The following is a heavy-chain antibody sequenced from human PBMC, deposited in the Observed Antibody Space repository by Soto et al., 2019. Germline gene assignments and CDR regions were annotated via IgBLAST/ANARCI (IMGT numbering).Heavy chain of an antibody. D-gene: IGHD1-20*01. V-gene: IGHV1-46*01. CDR3: ARESNWNYVVY. Sequence: ASVKVSCKASGYTFTSYYMHWVRRAPGQGLEWMGIINPSGGSTSYAQKFQGRVTMTRDTSTSTVYMELSSLRSEDTAVYYCARESNWNYVVYWGQGTLVTVSS. CDR1: GYTFTSYY. J-gene: IGHJ4*02. CDR2: INPSGGST.